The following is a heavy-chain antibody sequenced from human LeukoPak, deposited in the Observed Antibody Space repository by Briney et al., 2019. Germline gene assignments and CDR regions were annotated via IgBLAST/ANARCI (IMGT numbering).Heavy chain of an antibody. Sequence: PGGSLRLSCEASGFTFSTYNMNWVRQAPGKRLEWVSSISSSSSYIYYADSVKGRFTISRDNAKNSLYLQMNSLRAEDTAVYYCARDHDDAFDIWGQGTMVTVSS. J-gene: IGHJ3*02. V-gene: IGHV3-21*01. CDR3: ARDHDDAFDI. CDR2: ISSSSSYI. CDR1: GFTFSTYN.